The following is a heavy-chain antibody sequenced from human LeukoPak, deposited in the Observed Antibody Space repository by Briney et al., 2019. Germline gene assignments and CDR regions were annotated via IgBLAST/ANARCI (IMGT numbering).Heavy chain of an antibody. Sequence: GGTLRLSCTASGFTFSTCSKRWVRQAPGKGLEWVLYITISSSTIYYADSVKGGFTISRDNAKNSLYLQMSSLRDDDTAVYYGAREYSSSTGRAFDVWGQGTMVTVSP. CDR3: AREYSSSTGRAFDV. J-gene: IGHJ3*01. CDR1: GFTFSTCS. V-gene: IGHV3-48*02. CDR2: ITISSSTI. D-gene: IGHD6-6*01.